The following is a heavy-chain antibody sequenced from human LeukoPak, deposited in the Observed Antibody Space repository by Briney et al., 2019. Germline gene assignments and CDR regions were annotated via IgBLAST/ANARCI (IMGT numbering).Heavy chain of an antibody. CDR1: GYTFTGYY. D-gene: IGHD6-13*01. Sequence: ASVKVSCKASGYTFTGYYMHWVRQAPGQGLEWMGRINPNNGATNYAQKLQGRVTITGDTSVSTAYMELSSLRSDDTAVYYCTRAISIAAAGGEFDPWGQGTLVTVSS. J-gene: IGHJ5*02. V-gene: IGHV1-2*06. CDR2: INPNNGAT. CDR3: TRAISIAAAGGEFDP.